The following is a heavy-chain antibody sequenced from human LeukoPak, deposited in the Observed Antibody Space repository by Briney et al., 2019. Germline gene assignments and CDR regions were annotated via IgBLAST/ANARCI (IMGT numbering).Heavy chain of an antibody. Sequence: GGSLRLSCAVSGFTFNYYGMNWVRQAPGKGLEWVSSISSDGTYIYYADSVKGRFTISRDTAKKSLYLHMISLRVEDTAVYYCARAPRGYDFWSGYYPDYWGQGTLVTVSS. J-gene: IGHJ4*02. D-gene: IGHD3-3*01. CDR3: ARAPRGYDFWSGYYPDY. V-gene: IGHV3-21*01. CDR1: GFTFNYYG. CDR2: ISSDGTYI.